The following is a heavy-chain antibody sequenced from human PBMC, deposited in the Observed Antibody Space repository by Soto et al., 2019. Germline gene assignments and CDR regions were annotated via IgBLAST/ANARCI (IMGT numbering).Heavy chain of an antibody. J-gene: IGHJ6*02. CDR1: GFTFNNFA. Sequence: GGSVRVSCAAPGFTFNNFAMHWVRQAPGKGLEWVAFISYDGTYKYYADSVRGRFTVYRDNSKSTLFLQMNSLKFEDTAVYVCANEVDVAFSSLQYGMDVWGQGTTVTVSS. D-gene: IGHD5-12*01. V-gene: IGHV3-30*14. CDR2: ISYDGTYK. CDR3: ANEVDVAFSSLQYGMDV.